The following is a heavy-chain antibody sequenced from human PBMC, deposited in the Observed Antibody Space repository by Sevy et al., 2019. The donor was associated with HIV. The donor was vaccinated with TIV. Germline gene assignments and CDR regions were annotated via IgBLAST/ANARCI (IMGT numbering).Heavy chain of an antibody. D-gene: IGHD3-3*01. CDR1: GGSISSGDYY. CDR3: ARDLNYDFWSDGMDV. Sequence: SETLSLTCTVSGGSISSGDYYWSWIRQPPGKGLEWIGHISYSGSTYYNPSLKSRVTISVDTSKNQFSLKLSSVTAADTAVYYCARDLNYDFWSDGMDVWGQGTTVTVSS. V-gene: IGHV4-30-4*01. CDR2: ISYSGST. J-gene: IGHJ6*02.